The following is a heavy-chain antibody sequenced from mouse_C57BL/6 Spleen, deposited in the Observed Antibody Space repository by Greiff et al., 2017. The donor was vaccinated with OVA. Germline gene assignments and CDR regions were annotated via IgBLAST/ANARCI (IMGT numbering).Heavy chain of an antibody. J-gene: IGHJ3*01. CDR3: ARTDGYYSAWFAY. D-gene: IGHD2-3*01. Sequence: VQLQQSDAELVKPGASVTISCKVSGYTFTDHTIHWMKQRPEQGLEWIGYIYPRDGSTKYNEKFKGKATLTADKSSSTAYMQLNSLTSEDSAVYFCARTDGYYSAWFAYWGQGTLVTVSA. CDR1: GYTFTDHT. V-gene: IGHV1-78*01. CDR2: IYPRDGST.